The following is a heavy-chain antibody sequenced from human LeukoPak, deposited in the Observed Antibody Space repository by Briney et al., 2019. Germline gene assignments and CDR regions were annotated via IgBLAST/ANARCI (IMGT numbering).Heavy chain of an antibody. Sequence: SETLSLTCTVSGGSISSSSYYWGWLRQPPGKGLEGIGSIYYSGSTYYNPSLKSRVTISVDTSKNQFSLKLSSVTAADTAVYYCARLSITMVRGDLTNDYWGQGTLVTVSS. CDR1: GGSISSSSYY. D-gene: IGHD3-10*01. J-gene: IGHJ4*02. V-gene: IGHV4-39*01. CDR2: IYYSGST. CDR3: ARLSITMVRGDLTNDY.